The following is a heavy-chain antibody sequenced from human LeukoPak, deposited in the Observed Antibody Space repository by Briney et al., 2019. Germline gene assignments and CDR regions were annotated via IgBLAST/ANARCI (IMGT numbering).Heavy chain of an antibody. Sequence: GASVKVSCKASGYTFTGYYMYWVRQAPGQGLEWMGWINPNSGGTNYAQEFQGRVTMTRDTSISTAYMELSRLRSDDTAVYYCAREAGGSLAFDIWGQGTMVTVSS. CDR3: AREAGGSLAFDI. J-gene: IGHJ3*02. V-gene: IGHV1-2*02. CDR1: GYTFTGYY. D-gene: IGHD2-8*02. CDR2: INPNSGGT.